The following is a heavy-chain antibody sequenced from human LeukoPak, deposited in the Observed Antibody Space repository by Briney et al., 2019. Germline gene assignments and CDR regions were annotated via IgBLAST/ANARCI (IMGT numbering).Heavy chain of an antibody. D-gene: IGHD2-15*01. J-gene: IGHJ4*02. CDR2: INPSGGSS. CDR3: ARVLCTGGSCYSFFDY. CDR1: GYTFTSYY. V-gene: IGHV1-46*01. Sequence: VASVKVSCKASGYTFTSYYMHWVRQAPGQGLEWVRIINPSGGSSNYAQKFQGRVTMTRDTSTSTVYMELSSLRSEDTAVYYCARVLCTGGSCYSFFDYWGQGTLVTVSS.